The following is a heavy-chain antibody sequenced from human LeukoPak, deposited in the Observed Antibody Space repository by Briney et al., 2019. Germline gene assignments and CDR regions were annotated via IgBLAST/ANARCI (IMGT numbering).Heavy chain of an antibody. D-gene: IGHD5-18*01. CDR3: ARGNHTTGVQLWLQAYYYYGMDV. CDR2: ISYDGSNK. J-gene: IGHJ6*02. Sequence: GGSLRLSCAASGFTFSSYAMHWVRQAPGKGLEWVAVISYDGSNKYYADSVKGRFTISRDNSKNTLYLQMNSLRAEDTAVYYCARGNHTTGVQLWLQAYYYYGMDVWGQGTTVTVSS. V-gene: IGHV3-30-3*01. CDR1: GFTFSSYA.